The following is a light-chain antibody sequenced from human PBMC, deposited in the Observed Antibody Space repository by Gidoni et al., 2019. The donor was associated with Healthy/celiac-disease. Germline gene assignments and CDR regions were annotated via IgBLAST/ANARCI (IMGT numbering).Light chain of an antibody. CDR3: QQYNNWALFT. CDR1: QRVSCT. Sequence: EIVMTQSPATLSVSPGERATLSWRASQRVSCTLAWYQQRPGKAPRPLIYGASTRATGIPARFSGSGSGTEFTLTISSLQSEDFEVYYCQQYNNWALFTVGHGTKVDIK. J-gene: IGKJ3*01. CDR2: GAS. V-gene: IGKV3-15*01.